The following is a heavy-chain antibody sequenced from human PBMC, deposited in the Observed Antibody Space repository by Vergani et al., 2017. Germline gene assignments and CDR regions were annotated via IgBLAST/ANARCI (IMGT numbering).Heavy chain of an antibody. Sequence: QVQLQQWGAGLLKPSETLSLTCAVYGGSFSGYYWSWIRQPQGKGLEWFGEINHSGSTNYNPSLKSRVTISVDTSKNQFSLKLSSVTAADTAVYYWARGGDYYGMDVWGQGTTVTVSS. V-gene: IGHV4-34*01. J-gene: IGHJ6*02. CDR1: GGSFSGYY. D-gene: IGHD3-16*01. CDR3: ARGGDYYGMDV. CDR2: INHSGST.